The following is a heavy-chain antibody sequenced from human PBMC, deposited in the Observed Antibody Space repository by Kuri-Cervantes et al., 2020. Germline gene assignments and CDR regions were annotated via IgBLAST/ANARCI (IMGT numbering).Heavy chain of an antibody. J-gene: IGHJ4*02. CDR2: IYYSGST. D-gene: IGHD1-26*01. CDR1: GGSVSRGSYY. CDR3: NLVGATTKIRTLDY. V-gene: IGHV4-61*01. Sequence: GSLRLSCTVSGGSVSRGSYYWSWIRQPPGKGLEWIGYIYYSGSTNCNPSLKSRVTISVDTSKNQFSLKLSSVTAADTAVYYCNLVGATTKIRTLDYWGQGTLVTVSS.